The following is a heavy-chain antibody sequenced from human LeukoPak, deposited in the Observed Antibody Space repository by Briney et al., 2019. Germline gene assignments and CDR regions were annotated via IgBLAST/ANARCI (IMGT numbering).Heavy chain of an antibody. Sequence: GGSLRLSCAASGFTFSSYAMSWVRQAPGKGLEWVSAISGSGGSTYYADSVKGRFTISRDNSKNTLYLQMNSLRAEDTAVYYCSKSIRGTLSGGSGSYPYPNWFDPWGQGTLVTVSS. V-gene: IGHV3-23*01. J-gene: IGHJ5*02. CDR2: ISGSGGST. CDR1: GFTFSSYA. CDR3: SKSIRGTLSGGSGSYPYPNWFDP. D-gene: IGHD3-10*01.